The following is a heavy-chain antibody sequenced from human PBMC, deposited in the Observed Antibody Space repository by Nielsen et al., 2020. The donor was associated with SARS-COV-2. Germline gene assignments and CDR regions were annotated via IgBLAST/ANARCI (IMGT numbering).Heavy chain of an antibody. Sequence: SLKISCAASGFTFDDYAMHWVRQAPGKGLEWVSGISWNSGSIGYADSVKGRFTISRDNAKNSLYLQMNSLRAEDTALYYCARDQRITIFGVVIDYYGMDVWGQGTTVTVSS. J-gene: IGHJ6*02. CDR2: ISWNSGSI. D-gene: IGHD3-3*01. CDR3: ARDQRITIFGVVIDYYGMDV. CDR1: GFTFDDYA. V-gene: IGHV3-9*01.